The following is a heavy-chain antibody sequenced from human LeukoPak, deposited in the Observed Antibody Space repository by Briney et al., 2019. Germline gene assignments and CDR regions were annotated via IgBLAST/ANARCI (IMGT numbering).Heavy chain of an antibody. CDR2: INVYNGDT. CDR3: ARVSIGANWFGP. V-gene: IGHV1-18*01. J-gene: IGHJ5*02. CDR1: GYTFTSYG. Sequence: GASVKVSCKASGYTFTSYGISWLRQAPGQGLEWMGWINVYNGDTKYIKKFQGRVTMTTDTSTNTAYMELRSLRSDDTAVYYCARVSIGANWFGPWGQGTLVTVSS. D-gene: IGHD2-21*01.